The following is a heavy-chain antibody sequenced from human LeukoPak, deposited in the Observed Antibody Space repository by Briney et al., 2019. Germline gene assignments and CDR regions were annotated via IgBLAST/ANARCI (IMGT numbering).Heavy chain of an antibody. CDR2: FDPEDGKT. D-gene: IGHD6-13*01. Sequence: ASVKVSCKVSGYTLTELSMFWVRQAPGKGLEWMGSFDPEDGKTVYAQKFQGRVTMTEDTSTDTVYMELSSLRSEDTAVYYCATGYLVTAGLMDVWGQGTTVTVSS. CDR3: ATGYLVTAGLMDV. CDR1: GYTLTELS. J-gene: IGHJ6*02. V-gene: IGHV1-24*01.